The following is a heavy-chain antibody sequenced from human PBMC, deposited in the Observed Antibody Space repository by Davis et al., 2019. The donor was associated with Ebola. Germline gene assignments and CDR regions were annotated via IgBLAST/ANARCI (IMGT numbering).Heavy chain of an antibody. V-gene: IGHV3-48*02. CDR3: ARDEGDDGDYGWADY. J-gene: IGHJ4*02. Sequence: ESLKISCAASGFTYSSYSMNWVRQDQGQGLEWVSYISSTSSTIYYADSVKGRFTISRDNAKNSLYLQMNSLRDEDTAVYYCARDEGDDGDYGWADYWGQGTLVTVSS. D-gene: IGHD4-17*01. CDR2: ISSTSSTI. CDR1: GFTYSSYS.